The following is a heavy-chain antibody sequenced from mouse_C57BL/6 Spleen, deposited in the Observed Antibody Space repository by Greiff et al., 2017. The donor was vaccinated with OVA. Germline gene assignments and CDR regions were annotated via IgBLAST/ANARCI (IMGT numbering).Heavy chain of an antibody. Sequence: QVHVKQPGAELVRPGSSVKLSCKASGYTFTSYWMHWVKQRPIQGLEWIGNIDPSDSETHYNQKFKDKATLTVDKSSSTAYMQLSSLTSEDSAVYYCARSGDYDGGVADWGQGTLVTVAA. D-gene: IGHD2-4*01. J-gene: IGHJ3*01. CDR1: GYTFTSYW. CDR2: IDPSDSET. V-gene: IGHV1-52*01. CDR3: ARSGDYDGGVAD.